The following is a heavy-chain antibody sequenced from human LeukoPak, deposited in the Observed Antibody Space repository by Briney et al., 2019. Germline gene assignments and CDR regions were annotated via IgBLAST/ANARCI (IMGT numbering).Heavy chain of an antibody. CDR2: ISYDGSNK. CDR3: ARSDRPQDIVVVPLSHYYYYYMDV. Sequence: GGSLRLSCAASGFTFSSYAMHWVRQAPGKGLEWVAVISYDGSNKYYADSVKGRFTISRDNSKNTLYLQMNSLRAEDTAVYYCARSDRPQDIVVVPLSHYYYYYMDVWGKGTTVTVSS. CDR1: GFTFSSYA. D-gene: IGHD2-2*01. J-gene: IGHJ6*03. V-gene: IGHV3-30-3*01.